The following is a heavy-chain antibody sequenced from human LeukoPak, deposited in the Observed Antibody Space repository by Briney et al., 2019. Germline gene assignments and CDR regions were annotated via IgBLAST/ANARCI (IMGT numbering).Heavy chain of an antibody. D-gene: IGHD3-22*01. J-gene: IGHJ4*02. CDR3: AKQSGYYYDSSGYYSLDY. V-gene: IGHV3-23*01. CDR2: ISGSGDST. Sequence: GESLRLSCAASGFTFSSYAMSWVRQAPGKGLEWVSAISGSGDSTYYADSVKGRFTISRDNSKNTLYLQVNSLRAEDTAVYYCAKQSGYYYDSSGYYSLDYWGQGTLVTVSS. CDR1: GFTFSSYA.